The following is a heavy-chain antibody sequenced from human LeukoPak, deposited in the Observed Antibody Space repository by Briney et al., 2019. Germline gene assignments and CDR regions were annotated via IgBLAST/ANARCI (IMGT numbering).Heavy chain of an antibody. CDR1: GCTFTGYY. Sequence: AVRVSRMASGCTFTGYYMHWVRPAPGQGLEWMGGIIPIFGTANYAQKFQGRVTITADESTSTAYMELSSLRSEDTAVYYCARSRTGIVVVPAAYYYYMDVWGKGTTVTVSS. D-gene: IGHD2-2*01. CDR3: ARSRTGIVVVPAAYYYYMDV. CDR2: IIPIFGTA. J-gene: IGHJ6*03. V-gene: IGHV1-69*13.